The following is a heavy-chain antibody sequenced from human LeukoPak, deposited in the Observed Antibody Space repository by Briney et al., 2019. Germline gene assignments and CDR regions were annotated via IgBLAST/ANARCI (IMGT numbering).Heavy chain of an antibody. J-gene: IGHJ4*02. V-gene: IGHV1-69*04. CDR3: ARVSTVTVDKSIDY. CDR1: GGTFSSYA. Sequence: GASVKVSCTASGGTFSSYAISWVRQAPGQGLEWMGRIIPILGIANYAQKFQGRVTITADKSTSTAYMELSSLRSEDTAVYYCARVSTVTVDKSIDYWGQGTLVTVSS. CDR2: IIPILGIA. D-gene: IGHD4-17*01.